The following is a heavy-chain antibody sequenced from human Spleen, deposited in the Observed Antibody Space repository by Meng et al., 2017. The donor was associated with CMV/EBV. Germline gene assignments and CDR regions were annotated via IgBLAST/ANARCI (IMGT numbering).Heavy chain of an antibody. Sequence: LSLTCAASGFTFSSYEMNWVRQAPGKGLEWVSYISSSGSTIYYADSVKGRFTISRDNAKNSLYLQMNSLRAEDTAVYYCARGSSSYDYYGMDVWGQGTTVTVSS. J-gene: IGHJ6*02. CDR2: ISSSGSTI. CDR1: GFTFSSYE. V-gene: IGHV3-48*03. D-gene: IGHD6-13*01. CDR3: ARGSSSYDYYGMDV.